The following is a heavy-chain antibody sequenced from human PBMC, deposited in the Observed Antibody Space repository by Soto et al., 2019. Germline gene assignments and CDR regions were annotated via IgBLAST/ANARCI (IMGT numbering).Heavy chain of an antibody. CDR2: INSDGSST. CDR1: GFTFSNYW. D-gene: IGHD7-27*01. J-gene: IGHJ6*02. V-gene: IGHV3-74*01. Sequence: GGSLRLSCAASGFTFSNYWMHWVRQAPGKGLVWVSRINSDGSSTSYADSVKGRFTISRDNAKNTLYLQMNSLRAEDTAVFYCARKTGDIYYYGMDVWGQGTTVTVSS. CDR3: ARKTGDIYYYGMDV.